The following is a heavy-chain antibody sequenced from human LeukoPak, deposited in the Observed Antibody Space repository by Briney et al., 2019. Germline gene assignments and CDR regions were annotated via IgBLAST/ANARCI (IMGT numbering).Heavy chain of an antibody. J-gene: IGHJ5*02. CDR1: GYSISSGYY. V-gene: IGHV4-38-2*01. CDR2: IYHSGST. Sequence: SETLSLTCAVSGYSISSGYYWGWIRQPPGKGLEWIGSIYHSGSTYYNPSLKSRVTISVDTSKNQFSLKLSSVTAADTAVYYCVRYREDDNWFDPWGQGTLVTVSS. D-gene: IGHD1-26*01. CDR3: VRYREDDNWFDP.